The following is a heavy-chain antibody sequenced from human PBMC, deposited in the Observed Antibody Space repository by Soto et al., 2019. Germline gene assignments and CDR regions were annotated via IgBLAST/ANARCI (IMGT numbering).Heavy chain of an antibody. J-gene: IGHJ4*02. CDR3: ARNVPMTALGY. Sequence: ESGGGLVQPGGSLRLSCAASGVTVGNNYMSWVRQAPGKGLEWVSVTYSGGDTCYADSVKGRFTMSRDSTKNTVYLQMDSLRAEDTAVYFCARNVPMTALGYWGQGSLVTVSS. CDR1: GVTVGNNY. V-gene: IGHV3-66*01. CDR2: TYSGGDT. D-gene: IGHD3-16*01.